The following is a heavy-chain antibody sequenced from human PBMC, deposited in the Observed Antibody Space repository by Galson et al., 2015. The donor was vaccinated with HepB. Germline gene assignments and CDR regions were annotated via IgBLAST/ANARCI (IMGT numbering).Heavy chain of an antibody. V-gene: IGHV1-69*06. Sequence: SVKVSCKASRGTFSSYGISWVRQAPGQGLEWMGGIIAIFGTPNYAQKFQGRVTITADKSTSTAYMELSSLRFEDTAVYYCAVDTGSNEDYYGMDVWGQGTTVTVSS. CDR3: AVDTGSNEDYYGMDV. D-gene: IGHD3-16*01. CDR1: RGTFSSYG. J-gene: IGHJ6*02. CDR2: IIAIFGTP.